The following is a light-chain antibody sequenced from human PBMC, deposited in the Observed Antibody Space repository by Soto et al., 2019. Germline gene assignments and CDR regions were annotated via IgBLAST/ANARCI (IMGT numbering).Light chain of an antibody. CDR1: QSVSSNF. V-gene: IGKV3-20*01. J-gene: IGKJ1*01. CDR2: GAS. Sequence: DIVLTQSPCTLSLSPGERATLSCRASQSVSSNFLAWYQKKSGQAPSLLVYGASNRATGIPARFSGSGSGTDFTLTISRLEPEDFAVYFCQQYGSSPPTFGPGTRWIS. CDR3: QQYGSSPPT.